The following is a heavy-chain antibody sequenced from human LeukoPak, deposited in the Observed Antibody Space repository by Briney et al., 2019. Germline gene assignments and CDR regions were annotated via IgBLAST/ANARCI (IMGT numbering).Heavy chain of an antibody. V-gene: IGHV3-48*03. CDR2: ISSSGSTI. Sequence: GGSLRLXCAASGFTFSSYEMNWVRQAPGKGLEWLSYISSSGSTISYADSVKGRFTISRDNAKNSLYLQMNSLRAEDTAVYYCARDRETYYDSSGYYLDAFDIWGQGTMVTVSS. J-gene: IGHJ3*02. CDR3: ARDRETYYDSSGYYLDAFDI. D-gene: IGHD3-22*01. CDR1: GFTFSSYE.